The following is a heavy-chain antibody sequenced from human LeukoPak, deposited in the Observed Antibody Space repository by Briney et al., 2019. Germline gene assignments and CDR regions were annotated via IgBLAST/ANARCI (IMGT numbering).Heavy chain of an antibody. Sequence: SETLSLTCIVSGGSISSYYWSWIRQPPGKGLEWIGYIYYSGSTNYNPSLKSRVTISVDTSKSQFSLKLSSVTAADTAVYYCARTVAATAGYWFDPWGQGTLVTVSS. CDR2: IYYSGST. V-gene: IGHV4-59*01. CDR3: ARTVAATAGYWFDP. J-gene: IGHJ5*02. D-gene: IGHD2-15*01. CDR1: GGSISSYY.